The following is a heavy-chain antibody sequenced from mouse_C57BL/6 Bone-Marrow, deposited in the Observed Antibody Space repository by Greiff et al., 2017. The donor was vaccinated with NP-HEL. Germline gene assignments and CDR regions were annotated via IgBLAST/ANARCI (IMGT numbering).Heavy chain of an antibody. CDR3: AISSRGYFDV. CDR2: IYPSDSET. Sequence: QVQLQQPGAELVRPGSSVKLSCKASGYTFTSYWMDWVKQRPGQGLEWIGNIYPSDSETHYNQKFKDKATLTVDKSSSTAYMQLSSLTSEDSAVYYCAISSRGYFDVWGTGTTVTVSS. V-gene: IGHV1-61*01. CDR1: GYTFTSYW. J-gene: IGHJ1*03.